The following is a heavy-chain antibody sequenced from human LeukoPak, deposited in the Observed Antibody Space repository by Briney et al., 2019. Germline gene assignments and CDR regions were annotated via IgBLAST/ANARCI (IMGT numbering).Heavy chain of an antibody. Sequence: SETLSLTCTVSGGSISTYYWSWIRQPPGKGLEWIGYIYYSGGTNYSPSLKSRVTISVDTSKNQFSLKLSSVTAADTAVYYCARADGDYSQNDYWGQGTLVTVSS. CDR2: IYYSGGT. J-gene: IGHJ4*02. V-gene: IGHV4-59*01. D-gene: IGHD4-17*01. CDR1: GGSISTYY. CDR3: ARADGDYSQNDY.